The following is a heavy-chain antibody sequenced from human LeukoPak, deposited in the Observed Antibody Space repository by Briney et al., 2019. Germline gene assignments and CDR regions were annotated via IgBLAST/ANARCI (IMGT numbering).Heavy chain of an antibody. Sequence: GGSLRLSCAASGFTFSSYAMHWVRQAPGKGLEWVAVISYDGSNKYYAGSVKGRFTISRDNSKNTLYLQMNSPRAEDTAVYYCAREFGLYCSSTSCAEIPNYYYYGMDVWGQGTTVTVSS. CDR1: GFTFSSYA. CDR2: ISYDGSNK. CDR3: AREFGLYCSSTSCAEIPNYYYYGMDV. V-gene: IGHV3-30-3*01. D-gene: IGHD2-2*01. J-gene: IGHJ6*02.